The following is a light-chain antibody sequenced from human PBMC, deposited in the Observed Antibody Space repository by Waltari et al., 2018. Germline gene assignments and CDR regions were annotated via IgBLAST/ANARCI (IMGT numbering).Light chain of an antibody. Sequence: QAVLTQPASLSASPGASASLTCTLRRDINVGTYKLYWYQQRPGSPPQFLVKYKPDSGTQRRSGVPSRFSGYKDTAANAGILLISGLQSEDEADYYCMILYNNAVVFGGGTKVTVL. CDR2: YKPDSGT. V-gene: IGLV5-45*01. CDR1: RDINVGTYK. J-gene: IGLJ3*02. CDR3: MILYNNAVV.